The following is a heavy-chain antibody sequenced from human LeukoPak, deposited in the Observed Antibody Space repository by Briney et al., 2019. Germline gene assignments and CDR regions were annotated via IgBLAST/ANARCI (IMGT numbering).Heavy chain of an antibody. D-gene: IGHD2-2*02. V-gene: IGHV4-59*02. CDR2: IYYSGST. CDR1: GGSVSSYY. J-gene: IGHJ4*02. Sequence: PSETLSLTCTVSGGSVSSYYWSWIRQPPGKGLEWIGYIYYSGSTNYNPSLKSRVTISVDTSKNQFALKLNSVTAADTAVYYCARARNGDCSSTSCHTGILDYWGQGTLVTVSS. CDR3: ARARNGDCSSTSCHTGILDY.